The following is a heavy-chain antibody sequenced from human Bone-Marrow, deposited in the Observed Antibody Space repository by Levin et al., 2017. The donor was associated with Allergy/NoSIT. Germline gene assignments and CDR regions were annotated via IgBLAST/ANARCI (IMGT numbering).Heavy chain of an antibody. CDR3: ARDQTVQGRGYYYYYMDV. V-gene: IGHV3-53*01. J-gene: IGHJ6*03. D-gene: IGHD3-10*01. CDR1: GFTVSSNY. Sequence: QAGGSLRLSCAASGFTVSSNYMSWVRQAPGKGLEWVSVIYSGGSTYYADSVKGRFTISRDNSKNTLYLQMNSLRAEDTAVYYCARDQTVQGRGYYYYYMDVWGKGTTVTVSS. CDR2: IYSGGST.